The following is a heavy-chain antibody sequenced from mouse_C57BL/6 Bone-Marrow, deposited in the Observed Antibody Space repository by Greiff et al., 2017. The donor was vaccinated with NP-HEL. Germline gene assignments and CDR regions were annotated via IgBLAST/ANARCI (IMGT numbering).Heavy chain of an antibody. J-gene: IGHJ2*01. Sequence: EVQLVESGGDLVKPGGSLKLSCAASGFTFRSYGMSWVRQTPDKRLAWVATISSGGSYTYYPDSVKGRFTSSRDNAKNTLYLQMSSLKSEDTAMYYCARHYYSNYFDYWGQGTTLTVSS. D-gene: IGHD2-5*01. V-gene: IGHV5-6*01. CDR1: GFTFRSYG. CDR3: ARHYYSNYFDY. CDR2: ISSGGSYT.